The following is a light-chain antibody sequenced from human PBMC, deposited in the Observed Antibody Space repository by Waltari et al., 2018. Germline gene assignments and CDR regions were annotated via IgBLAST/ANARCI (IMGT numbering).Light chain of an antibody. Sequence: IVLTQSPGPLSLSPGERATLSCWASQSVGRSLAWYQQKRGPAPRILIYGASTRATGVPDRFSGSGSGTDFSLTISRLEPEDFAVYYCQHYVRLPVTFGQGTKVEI. V-gene: IGKV3-20*01. CDR3: QHYVRLPVT. J-gene: IGKJ1*01. CDR2: GAS. CDR1: QSVGRS.